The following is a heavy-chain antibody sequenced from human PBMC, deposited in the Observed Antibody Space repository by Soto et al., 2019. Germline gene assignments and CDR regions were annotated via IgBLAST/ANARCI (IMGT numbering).Heavy chain of an antibody. CDR3: ARGFLSNSFDL. CDR1: GFTFSSYA. V-gene: IGHV3-23*01. J-gene: IGHJ3*01. Sequence: XGSLILSCSASGFTFSSYAMSWVRQAPGKGLEWVSAISGSGGSTYYADSVKGRFTISRDNSKNTLYLQMNSLRDEDTAVYYCARGFLSNSFDLWGQGTMVTVSS. CDR2: ISGSGGST. D-gene: IGHD3-3*01.